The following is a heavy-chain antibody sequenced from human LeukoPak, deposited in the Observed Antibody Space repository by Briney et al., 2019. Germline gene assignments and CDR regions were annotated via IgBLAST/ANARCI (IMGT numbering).Heavy chain of an antibody. V-gene: IGHV4-34*01. CDR3: ARGPPSAFDI. CDR1: GGSFSGYY. J-gene: IGHJ3*02. Sequence: SETLSLTCAVYGGSFSGYYWSWIRQPPGKGLEWIGEINHSGSTNYNPSLKSRVTISVDTSKNQFSLKLSSVTAADTVVYYCARGPPSAFDIWGQGTMVTVSS. CDR2: INHSGST.